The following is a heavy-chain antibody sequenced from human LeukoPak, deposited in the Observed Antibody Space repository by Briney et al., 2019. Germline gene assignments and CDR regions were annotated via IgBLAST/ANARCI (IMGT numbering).Heavy chain of an antibody. V-gene: IGHV3-23*01. CDR1: GFTFSSYA. CDR2: TSGSGGSR. J-gene: IGHJ4*02. D-gene: IGHD5-12*01. Sequence: GGSLRLSCAASGFTFSSYAMTWVRHAPGEGLEWVSGTSGSGGSRYYADSVKGRFTISRDNSKNTLFLQMNSLRAEDTAVYYCAKDSGYSGFDSIDSWGQGTLVTVSS. CDR3: AKDSGYSGFDSIDS.